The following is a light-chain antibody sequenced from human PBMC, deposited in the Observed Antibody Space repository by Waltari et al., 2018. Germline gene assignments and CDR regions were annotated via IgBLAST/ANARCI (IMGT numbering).Light chain of an antibody. Sequence: QSVLTQPPSVSGAPGPRVTISCTGLSSHLGPGYDLHWDQQVPGQAPKLLTHGNTNRPSGVPDRFSGSKSGTSVSLAITGLQAEDEADYYCSSYTTRGTWVFGGGTKLTVL. CDR2: GNT. CDR3: SSYTTRGTWV. CDR1: SSHLGPGYD. J-gene: IGLJ3*02. V-gene: IGLV1-40*01.